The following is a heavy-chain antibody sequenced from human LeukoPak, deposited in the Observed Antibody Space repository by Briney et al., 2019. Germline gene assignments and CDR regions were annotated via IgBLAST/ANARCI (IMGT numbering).Heavy chain of an antibody. Sequence: ASVKVSCKASGGTFSSYAISWVRQAPGQGLEWMGWISAYNGNTNYAQKHQGRVTMTTDTSTSTAYMELRSLRSDDTAVYYCARDLVGLRFLEWFPQLTPHTRSQRRPYYYYYGMDVWGQGTTVTVSS. D-gene: IGHD3-3*01. CDR2: ISAYNGNT. CDR3: ARDLVGLRFLEWFPQLTPHTRSQRRPYYYYYGMDV. J-gene: IGHJ6*02. V-gene: IGHV1-18*01. CDR1: GGTFSSYA.